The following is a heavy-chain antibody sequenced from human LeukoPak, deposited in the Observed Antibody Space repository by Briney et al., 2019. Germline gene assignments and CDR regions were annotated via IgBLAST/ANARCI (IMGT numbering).Heavy chain of an antibody. CDR3: AKDGWGIAVAGSWIDY. J-gene: IGHJ4*02. CDR2: ISSAGSNE. Sequence: PGRSLRLSCEASGFTFNTYGLHWVRQAPGKGLEWVAVISSAGSNEYYSDSVKGRFTISRDNSKNTLYLQMNSLRAEDTAVYYCAKDGWGIAVAGSWIDYWGQGTLVTVSS. V-gene: IGHV3-30*18. CDR1: GFTFNTYG. D-gene: IGHD6-19*01.